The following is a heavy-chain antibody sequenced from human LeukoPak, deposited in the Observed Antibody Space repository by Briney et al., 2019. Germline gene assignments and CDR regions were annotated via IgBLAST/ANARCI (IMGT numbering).Heavy chain of an antibody. J-gene: IGHJ4*02. CDR1: GFTFSAYG. CDR2: IPYDGSNN. D-gene: IGHD5-18*01. CDR3: AKGKLTGYTYGNFDS. V-gene: IGHV3-30*18. Sequence: GRSLRLSCAASGFTFSAYGMHWVRQAPGKGLEWVAVIPYDGSNNYYADSVKGRFTISRDNSKNTLYLQMNSLRAEDTAVYYCAKGKLTGYTYGNFDSWGQGTLVTVSS.